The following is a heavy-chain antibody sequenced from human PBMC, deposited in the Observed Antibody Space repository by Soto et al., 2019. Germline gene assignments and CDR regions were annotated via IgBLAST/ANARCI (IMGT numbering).Heavy chain of an antibody. CDR3: ARVYYGSGSLYYFDY. J-gene: IGHJ4*02. CDR2: IYDSGTT. Sequence: LSLPCTVSGGSISSGDYYWSWIRQPPGKGLEWIGYIYDSGTTYYNPSLKSRVTISVDTSKNQFSLKLTSVTAADTAVYYCARVYYGSGSLYYFDYWGQGTLVTVSS. CDR1: GGSISSGDYY. V-gene: IGHV4-30-4*01. D-gene: IGHD3-10*01.